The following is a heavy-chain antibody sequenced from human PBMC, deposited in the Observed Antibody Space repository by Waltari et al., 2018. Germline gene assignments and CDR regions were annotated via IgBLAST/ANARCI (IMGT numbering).Heavy chain of an antibody. CDR2: SGGSGGST. V-gene: IGHV3-23*01. CDR3: AKPYDFWSGYYPPDH. D-gene: IGHD3-3*01. CDR1: GFPFSIYA. Sequence: QLLESGGGLVQPGGSLRLSFPASGFPFSIYAMSWVREAPGKGLEWVSTSGGSGGSTYYADSVKGRFTISRDNSNNTLFLQMNSLTAEDTAVYYCAKPYDFWSGYYPPDHWGQGTLVTVSS. J-gene: IGHJ5*02.